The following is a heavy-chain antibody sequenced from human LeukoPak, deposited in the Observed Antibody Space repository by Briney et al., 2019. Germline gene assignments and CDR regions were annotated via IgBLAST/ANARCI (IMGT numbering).Heavy chain of an antibody. CDR2: ISAYNGNT. CDR1: GYTFTSYG. J-gene: IGHJ4*02. Sequence: GASVKVSCKASGYTFTSYGISWVRQAPGQGLERMGWISAYNGNTNYAQKLQGRVTMTTDTSTSTAYVELRSLRSDDTAVYYCARAQTYYDILTGYYPLPPPPDYWGQGTLVTVSS. D-gene: IGHD3-9*01. CDR3: ARAQTYYDILTGYYPLPPPPDY. V-gene: IGHV1-18*01.